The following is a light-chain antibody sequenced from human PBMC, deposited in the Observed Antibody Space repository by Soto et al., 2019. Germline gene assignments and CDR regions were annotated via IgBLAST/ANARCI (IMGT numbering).Light chain of an antibody. CDR1: HSIGRW. V-gene: IGKV1-5*03. J-gene: IGKJ1*01. CDR2: QAS. CDR3: QQYNSFSRT. Sequence: DIQMTQSPSTLSASVGDRVTITCRASHSIGRWLAWYQQKPGKAPTLLIYQASNLEVGVPSRFSGSGSGTQFTLTISSLQPEDFAVYFCQQYNSFSRTFGQGTNVDTK.